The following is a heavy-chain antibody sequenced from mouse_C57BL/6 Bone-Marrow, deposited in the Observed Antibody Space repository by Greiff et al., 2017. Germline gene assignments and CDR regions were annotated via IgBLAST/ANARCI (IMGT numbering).Heavy chain of an antibody. D-gene: IGHD2-2*01. CDR3: ARGGLRRRRRVVWDY. Sequence: VQLQQPGAALVKPGASVKLSCKASGYTFTSYWMQWVKQRPGQGLEWIGEIDPSDRYTHYNQKFKGKATLTVDTSSRPAYMQLSSLTSEASAGYDCARGGLRRRRRVVWDYWGQGTTLTVSS. V-gene: IGHV1-50*01. CDR2: IDPSDRYT. J-gene: IGHJ2*01. CDR1: GYTFTSYW.